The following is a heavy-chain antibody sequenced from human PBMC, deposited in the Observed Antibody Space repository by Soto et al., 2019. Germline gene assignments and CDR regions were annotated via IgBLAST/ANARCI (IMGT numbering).Heavy chain of an antibody. CDR2: ISADGYGV. V-gene: IGHV3-23*01. D-gene: IGHD3-10*02. J-gene: IGHJ4*02. CDR1: GSTFSTYA. CDR3: TSVRVADSALDH. Sequence: PGGSLRLSCAASGSTFSTYAMSWVRQAPGKGLEWVSAISADGYGVFYTDAVKGRFTISRDNSKNTLYLQMNSLRAEDTAMYYCTSVRVADSALDHWGQGTLVTVAS.